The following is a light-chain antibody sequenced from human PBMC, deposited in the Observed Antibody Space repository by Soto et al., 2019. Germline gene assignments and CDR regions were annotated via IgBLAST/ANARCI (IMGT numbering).Light chain of an antibody. CDR2: GAS. Sequence: EVVMTQSPATLSVSPGESATLSCRASQTVSSNLAWYQHKPGQAPRLLIYGASTRATGIPARFSGSGSGTAVSLTINTLQPEDSAVYFCQQYNNWPPFTSGPGTKVDIK. CDR1: QTVSSN. V-gene: IGKV3-15*01. CDR3: QQYNNWPPFT. J-gene: IGKJ3*01.